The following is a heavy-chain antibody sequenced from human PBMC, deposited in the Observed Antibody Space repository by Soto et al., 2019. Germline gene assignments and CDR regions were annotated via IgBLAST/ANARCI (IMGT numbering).Heavy chain of an antibody. CDR3: EGEGGVGATTGWD. D-gene: IGHD1-26*01. V-gene: IGHV1-69*19. CDR1: GGTFSSYA. J-gene: IGHJ4*02. CDR2: IIPIFGTA. Sequence: QVQLVQSGAEVKKPGSSVKVSCKASGGTFSSYAISWVRQAPGQGLEWMGGIIPIFGTANYEQKFQGRVTILANVATSTATRERCSVRSGAKALYSCEGEGGVGATTGWDWGQGTLVTVSS.